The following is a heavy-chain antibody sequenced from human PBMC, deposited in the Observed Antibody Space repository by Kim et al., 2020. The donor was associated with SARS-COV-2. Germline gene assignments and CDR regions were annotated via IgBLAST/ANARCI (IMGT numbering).Heavy chain of an antibody. CDR3: TRVQAYGDYADY. J-gene: IGHJ4*02. Sequence: EYAASVKGRFTISRDDSKSIAYLQMNSLKTEDTAVYYCTRVQAYGDYADYWGQGTLVTVSS. V-gene: IGHV3-49*02. D-gene: IGHD4-17*01.